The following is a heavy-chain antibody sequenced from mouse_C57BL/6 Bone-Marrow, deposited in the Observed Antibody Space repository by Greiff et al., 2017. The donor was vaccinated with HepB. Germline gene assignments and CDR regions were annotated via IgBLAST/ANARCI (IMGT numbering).Heavy chain of an antibody. CDR3: ATAIYYDYDGYAMDY. Sequence: EVQLQQSGPELVKPGASVKISCKASGYTFTDYYMNWVKQSHGKSLEWIGDINPNNGGTSYNQKFKGKATLTVDKSSSTAYMELRSLTSEDSAVYYCATAIYYDYDGYAMDYWCQGTSVTVSS. CDR2: INPNNGGT. J-gene: IGHJ4*01. D-gene: IGHD2-4*01. CDR1: GYTFTDYY. V-gene: IGHV1-26*01.